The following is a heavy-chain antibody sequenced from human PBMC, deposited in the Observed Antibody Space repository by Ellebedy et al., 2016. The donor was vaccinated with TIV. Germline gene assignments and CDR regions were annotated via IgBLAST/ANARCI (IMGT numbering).Heavy chain of an antibody. CDR1: GGSIGSYY. J-gene: IGHJ3*02. CDR2: IHYSGGA. Sequence: SETLSLTCTVSGGSIGSYYWGWIRQPPGKGLEWIGYIHYSGGANYNPPLKSRVTISVDTSKNQFSLKLRSVTAADTAVYYCARSSAVPGDYDAFDIWGQGTLVTVSS. CDR3: ARSSAVPGDYDAFDI. D-gene: IGHD2-2*01. V-gene: IGHV4-59*08.